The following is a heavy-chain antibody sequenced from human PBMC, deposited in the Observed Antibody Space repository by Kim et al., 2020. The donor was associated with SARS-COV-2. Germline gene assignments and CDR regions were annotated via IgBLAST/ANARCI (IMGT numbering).Heavy chain of an antibody. J-gene: IGHJ4*02. D-gene: IGHD6-6*01. Sequence: GGSLRLSCAASGFTFSGSAMHWVRQASGKGLEWVGRIRNKGNNYATEYAESVXGXXPXHXXKTKNTAYVQMTSLKTXXXAXXXCTXXGPPGVYADDYXGQ. CDR3: TXXGPPGVYADDY. CDR2: IRNKGNNYAT. V-gene: IGHV3-73*01. CDR1: GFTFSGSA.